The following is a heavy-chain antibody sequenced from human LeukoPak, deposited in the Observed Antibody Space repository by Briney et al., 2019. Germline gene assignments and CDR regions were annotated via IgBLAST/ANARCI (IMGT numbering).Heavy chain of an antibody. CDR1: GGSISSHY. CDR2: IYYSGST. V-gene: IGHV4-59*11. Sequence: SETLSLTCTVSGGSISSHYWSWIRQPPGKGLEWIGYIYYSGSTNYNPSLKSRVTISVDTSKNQFSLKLSSVTAADTAVYYCARGGLDYWGQGTPVTVSP. CDR3: ARGGLDY. J-gene: IGHJ4*02.